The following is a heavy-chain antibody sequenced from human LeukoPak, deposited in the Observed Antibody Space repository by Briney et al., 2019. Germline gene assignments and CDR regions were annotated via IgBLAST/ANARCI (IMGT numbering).Heavy chain of an antibody. CDR2: INHSGST. V-gene: IGHV4-34*01. D-gene: IGHD2-15*01. CDR3: ARGFGGCSGGSCYSPRWYFDY. J-gene: IGHJ4*02. CDR1: GGSFSGYY. Sequence: PSETLSLTCAVYGGSFSGYYWSWIRQPPGKGLEWIGEINHSGSTNYNPSLKSRVTISVDTSKNQLSLKLSSVTAADTAVYYCARGFGGCSGGSCYSPRWYFDYWGQGTLVTVSS.